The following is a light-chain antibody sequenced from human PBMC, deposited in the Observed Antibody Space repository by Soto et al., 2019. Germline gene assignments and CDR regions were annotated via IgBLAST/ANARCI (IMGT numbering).Light chain of an antibody. CDR2: WGS. J-gene: IGKJ1*01. CDR3: MQALQTPWT. V-gene: IGKV2-28*01. CDR1: QSLLHSNGYNY. Sequence: DIVMTQSPLSLPVTAGEPASVSCRSSQSLLHSNGYNYLDWYLQKPGQSAQLLIYWGSNRASGVPDRFSGSGSGTDFTLKISRVEAEDVGVYYCMQALQTPWTFGQGTKVEIK.